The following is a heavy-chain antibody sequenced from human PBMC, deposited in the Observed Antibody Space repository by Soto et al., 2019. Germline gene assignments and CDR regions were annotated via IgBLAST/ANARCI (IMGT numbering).Heavy chain of an antibody. CDR3: SRGTYYPQSSGLHADY. Sequence: EAPLTESGGGPVQPGGSLRLSCVASGFMFSGYEMNWVRQAPGKGLEWVAYISKSGTTKYYADSVKGRFTISRDTAKNTIYLQMNSLRPEDTAVYYCSRGTYYPQSSGLHADYWGPGTVVTVSS. CDR1: GFMFSGYE. V-gene: IGHV3-48*03. D-gene: IGHD3-22*01. J-gene: IGHJ4*02. CDR2: ISKSGTTK.